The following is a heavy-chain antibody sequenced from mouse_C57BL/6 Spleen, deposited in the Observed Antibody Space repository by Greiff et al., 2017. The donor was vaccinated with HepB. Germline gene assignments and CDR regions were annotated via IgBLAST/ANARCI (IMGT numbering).Heavy chain of an antibody. D-gene: IGHD1-3*01. CDR3: AREDGSSYYYAMDY. CDR2: IYPRSGNT. CDR1: GYTFTSYG. V-gene: IGHV1-81*01. J-gene: IGHJ4*01. Sequence: QVQLQQSGAELARPGASVKLSCKASGYTFTSYGISWVKQRTGQGLEWIGEIYPRSGNTYYNEKFKGKATLTADKSSSTAYIELRSLTSEDSAVYFCAREDGSSYYYAMDYWGQGTSVTVSS.